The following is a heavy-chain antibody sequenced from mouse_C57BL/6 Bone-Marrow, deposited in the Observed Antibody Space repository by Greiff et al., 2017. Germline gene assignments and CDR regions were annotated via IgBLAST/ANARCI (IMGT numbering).Heavy chain of an antibody. D-gene: IGHD2-4*01. V-gene: IGHV1-78*01. J-gene: IGHJ1*03. CDR2: IYPRDGST. CDR3: ARSGDYESSYCYFDV. Sequence: VQVVESDAELVKPGASVKISCKVSGYTFTDHTIHWMKQRPEQGLEWIGYIYPRDGSTKYNKKFKGKATLTADKSSSTAYMQLNSLTSEDSAVYCCARSGDYESSYCYFDVWGTGTTVTVSS. CDR1: GYTFTDHT.